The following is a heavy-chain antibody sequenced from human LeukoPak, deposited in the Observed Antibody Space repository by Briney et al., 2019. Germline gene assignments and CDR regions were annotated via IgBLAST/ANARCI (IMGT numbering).Heavy chain of an antibody. V-gene: IGHV3-21*04. CDR3: AKSPSSSWVYYFDY. Sequence: GGSLRLSCAASGFTFSSYSMNWVRQAPGKGLEWVSSISSSSSYIYYADSVKGRFTISRDNAKNSLYLQMNSLRGEDTAVYYCAKSPSSSWVYYFDYWGQGTLVTVSS. D-gene: IGHD6-13*01. J-gene: IGHJ4*02. CDR1: GFTFSSYS. CDR2: ISSSSSYI.